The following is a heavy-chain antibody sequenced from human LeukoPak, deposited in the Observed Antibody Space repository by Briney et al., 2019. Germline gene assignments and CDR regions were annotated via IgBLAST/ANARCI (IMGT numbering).Heavy chain of an antibody. Sequence: GGSLRLSCAASGFTFSSYAMSWVRQAPGKGLEWVSAISGSGGSTYYADSVKGRFTISRDNSKNTLYLQMNSLGAEDTAVYYCAKGPRHDIGSGSYYFDYWGQGTLVTVSS. D-gene: IGHD3-10*01. V-gene: IGHV3-23*01. CDR3: AKGPRHDIGSGSYYFDY. CDR1: GFTFSSYA. CDR2: ISGSGGST. J-gene: IGHJ4*02.